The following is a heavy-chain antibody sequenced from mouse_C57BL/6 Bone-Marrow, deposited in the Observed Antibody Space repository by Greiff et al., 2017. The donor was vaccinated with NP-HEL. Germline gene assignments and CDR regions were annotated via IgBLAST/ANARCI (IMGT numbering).Heavy chain of an antibody. CDR3: ARYYYGSRGWYFDV. D-gene: IGHD1-1*01. CDR2: IDPNSGGT. J-gene: IGHJ1*03. V-gene: IGHV1-72*01. CDR1: GYTFTSYW. Sequence: QVQLKQSGADLVKPGASVKLSCKASGYTFTSYWMHWVKQRPGRGLEWIGRIDPNSGGTKCNEKFKTKATLTVDKPSSTAYMQLSSLTSEDSAVYYCARYYYGSRGWYFDVWGTGTTVTVSS.